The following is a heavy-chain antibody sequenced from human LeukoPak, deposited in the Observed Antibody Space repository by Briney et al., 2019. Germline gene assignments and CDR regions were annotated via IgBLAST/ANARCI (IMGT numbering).Heavy chain of an antibody. CDR3: AREGECSGGSCYPNDAFDI. J-gene: IGHJ3*02. D-gene: IGHD2-15*01. Sequence: SETLSLTCTVSGGSTSSYYWSWIRQPPGKGLEWIGYIYYSGSTNYNPSLKSRVTISVDTSKNQFSLKLSSVTAADTAVYYCAREGECSGGSCYPNDAFDIWGQGTMVTVSS. V-gene: IGHV4-59*01. CDR1: GGSTSSYY. CDR2: IYYSGST.